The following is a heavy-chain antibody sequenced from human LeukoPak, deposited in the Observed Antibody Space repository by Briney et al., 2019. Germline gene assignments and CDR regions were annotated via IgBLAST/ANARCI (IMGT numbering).Heavy chain of an antibody. CDR2: IYYSGST. J-gene: IGHJ6*03. CDR3: ARDRRNSIAVAGTGLYYYYMDV. CDR1: GGSISSSSYY. Sequence: SETLSLTCTVSGGSISSSSYYWGWIRQPPGKGLEWIGSIYYSGSTYYNPSLKSRVTISVDTSKNQFSLKLSSVTAADTAVYYCARDRRNSIAVAGTGLYYYYMDVWGKGTTVTVSS. V-gene: IGHV4-39*07. D-gene: IGHD6-19*01.